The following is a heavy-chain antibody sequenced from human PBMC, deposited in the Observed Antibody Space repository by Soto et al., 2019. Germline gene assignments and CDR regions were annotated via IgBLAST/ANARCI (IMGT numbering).Heavy chain of an antibody. CDR2: IYYGGST. J-gene: IGHJ4*02. CDR3: ARITIFGVDQYYFDY. V-gene: IGHV4-59*01. CDR1: GGSISSYY. Sequence: SETLSLTCTVSGGSISSYYWSWIRQPPGKGLEWIGYIYYGGSTNYNPSLKSRVTISVDTSKNQFSLKLSSVTAADTAVYYCARITIFGVDQYYFDYWGQGTLVTVSS. D-gene: IGHD3-3*01.